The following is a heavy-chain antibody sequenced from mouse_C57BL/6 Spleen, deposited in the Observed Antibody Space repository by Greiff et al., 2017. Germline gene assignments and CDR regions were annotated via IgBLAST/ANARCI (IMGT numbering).Heavy chain of an antibody. D-gene: IGHD2-3*01. CDR3: ARGDGYYEYFDV. J-gene: IGHJ1*03. V-gene: IGHV1-69*01. CDR1: GYTFTSYW. Sequence: LQQPGAELVMPGASVKLSCKASGYTFTSYWMHWVKQRPGQGLEWIGEIDPSDSYTNYNQKFKGKSTLTVDKSSSTAYMQLSSLTSEDSAVYYCARGDGYYEYFDVWGTGTTVTVSS. CDR2: IDPSDSYT.